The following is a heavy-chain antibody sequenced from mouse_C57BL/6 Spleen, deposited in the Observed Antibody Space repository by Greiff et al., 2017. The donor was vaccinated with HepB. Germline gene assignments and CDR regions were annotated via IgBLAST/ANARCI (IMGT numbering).Heavy chain of an antibody. CDR1: GYTFTDYY. V-gene: IGHV1-76*01. CDR3: AREVVTTAVYYAMDY. CDR2: IYPGSGNT. Sequence: QVQLQQSGAELVRPGASVKLSCKASGYTFTDYYINWVKQRPGQGLEWIARIYPGSGNTYYNEKFKGKATLTAEKSSSTAYMQLSSLTSEDSAVYFCAREVVTTAVYYAMDYWGQGTSVTVSS. J-gene: IGHJ4*01. D-gene: IGHD2-2*01.